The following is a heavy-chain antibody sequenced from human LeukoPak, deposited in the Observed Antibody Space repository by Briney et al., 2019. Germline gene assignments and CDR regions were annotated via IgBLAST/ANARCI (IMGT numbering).Heavy chain of an antibody. CDR2: ISGSGSST. Sequence: GGSLRLSCAASGFTFGNFAMSWVRQAPGKGLEWVSAISGSGSSTYYADSVKGRFAISRDNSKNTLYLQMNSLRAEDTAVYYCAKENGYDLYYAYDSWGQGTLVTVSS. D-gene: IGHD5-12*01. CDR3: AKENGYDLYYAYDS. CDR1: GFTFGNFA. J-gene: IGHJ4*02. V-gene: IGHV3-23*01.